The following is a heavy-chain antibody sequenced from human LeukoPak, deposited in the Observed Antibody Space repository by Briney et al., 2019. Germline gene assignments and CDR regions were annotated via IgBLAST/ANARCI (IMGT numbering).Heavy chain of an antibody. CDR2: INHSGST. CDR1: GGSFSGYY. Sequence: SETLSLTCAVYGGSFSGYYWSWIRQPPGKGLEWIGEINHSGSTNYNPSLKSRVTISVDTSKNQFSLKLSSVTAPDTAVYYCARFLFYYDSSGYYFDYWGQGTLVTVSS. D-gene: IGHD3-22*01. CDR3: ARFLFYYDSSGYYFDY. V-gene: IGHV4-34*01. J-gene: IGHJ4*02.